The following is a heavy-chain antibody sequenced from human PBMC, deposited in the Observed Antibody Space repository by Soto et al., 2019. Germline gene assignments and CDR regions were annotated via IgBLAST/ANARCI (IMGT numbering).Heavy chain of an antibody. CDR1: GYTFTSYD. D-gene: IGHD3-3*01. V-gene: IGHV1-8*01. J-gene: IGHJ6*03. CDR3: ARAPYYDFWSGSSSNDYYYYMDV. Sequence: ASVKVSCKASGYTFTSYDINWVRQATGQGLEWMGWMNPNSGNTGYAQKFQGRVTMTRNTSISIAYMELSSLRSEDTAVYYCARAPYYDFWSGSSSNDYYYYMDVWGKGTTVTVSS. CDR2: MNPNSGNT.